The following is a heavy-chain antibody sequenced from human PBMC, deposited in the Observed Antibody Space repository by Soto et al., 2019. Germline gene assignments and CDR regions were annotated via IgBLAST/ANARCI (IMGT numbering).Heavy chain of an antibody. CDR3: ARRTPPGIAAAGIDY. Sequence: SETLSLTCAVYGGSFSGYYWSWIRQPPGKGLEWIGEINHSGSTNYNPSLKSRVTISVDTSKNQFSLKLSSVTAADTAVYYCARRTPPGIAAAGIDYWGQGTLVTVSS. CDR2: INHSGST. CDR1: GGSFSGYY. D-gene: IGHD6-13*01. J-gene: IGHJ4*02. V-gene: IGHV4-34*01.